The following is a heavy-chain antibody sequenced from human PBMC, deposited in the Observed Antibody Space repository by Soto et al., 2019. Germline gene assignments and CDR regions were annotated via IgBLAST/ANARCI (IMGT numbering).Heavy chain of an antibody. Sequence: QVQLVQSGAEVKKPGSSVKVSCKASGGTFSSYAISWVRQAPGQGLEWMGGIIPIFGTANYAQKLQGRVTITADESTSTAYMELSSLRSEDTAVYYCARDHCTNGVCYSDYWGQGTLVTVSS. D-gene: IGHD2-8*01. CDR3: ARDHCTNGVCYSDY. CDR2: IIPIFGTA. J-gene: IGHJ4*02. CDR1: GGTFSSYA. V-gene: IGHV1-69*01.